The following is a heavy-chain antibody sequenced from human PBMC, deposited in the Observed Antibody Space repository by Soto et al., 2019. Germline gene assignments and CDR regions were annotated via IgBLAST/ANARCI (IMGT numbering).Heavy chain of an antibody. D-gene: IGHD6-13*01. CDR3: ANAAYSTSWYDF. J-gene: IGHJ5*01. Sequence: QVQLVQSGAEVKKPGASVKLSRKSSEYTFTDYYIHWVRQAPGQGLEWMGLINPSGGSTSYPQKFQGRVTLTRDTSTSTVYMELSSLRSEDTAVYYCANAAYSTSWYDFWGQGTLVTVSS. CDR2: INPSGGST. V-gene: IGHV1-46*01. CDR1: EYTFTDYY.